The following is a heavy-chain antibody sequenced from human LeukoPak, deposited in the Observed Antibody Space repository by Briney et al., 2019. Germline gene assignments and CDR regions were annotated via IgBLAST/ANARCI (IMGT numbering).Heavy chain of an antibody. J-gene: IGHJ4*02. V-gene: IGHV1-46*01. CDR1: GYTFTRYL. D-gene: IGHD3-10*01. Sequence: ASVKVSCKASGYTFTRYLMHWVRQAPGQGLEWMGIINPSGGSTNYPQKFQGRVTMTRDTSTSTVYMELRSLRSDDTAVYFCARVITMVRGVILPVSGFDYWGQGTLVTVSS. CDR2: INPSGGST. CDR3: ARVITMVRGVILPVSGFDY.